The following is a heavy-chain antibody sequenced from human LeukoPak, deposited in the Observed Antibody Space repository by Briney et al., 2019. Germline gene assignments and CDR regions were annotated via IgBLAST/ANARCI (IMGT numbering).Heavy chain of an antibody. CDR3: AGGDDYKRTYFDP. CDR1: GGSINSLY. V-gene: IGHV4-59*11. D-gene: IGHD5-24*01. CDR2: IYYSGTI. Sequence: SETLSLTCTVSGGSINSLYWNWIRQSPGKGLEWIGYIYYSGTIKYNPSLKGRVTISVDTSKNQFSLKLNSVTAADTAVYYCAGGDDYKRTYFDPWGQGILVTVSS. J-gene: IGHJ5*02.